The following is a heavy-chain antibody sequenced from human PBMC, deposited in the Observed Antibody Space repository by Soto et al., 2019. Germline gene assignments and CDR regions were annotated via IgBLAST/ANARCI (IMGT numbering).Heavy chain of an antibody. CDR1: GFSLTTSGVG. CDR2: IYWDDDE. V-gene: IGHV2-5*02. J-gene: IGHJ4*02. CDR3: AHRGLVVYEAGLDS. Sequence: QITLKESGHTLVNPTQTLTLTCTFSGFSLTTSGVGVGWISRPPGKALQWLAFIYWDDDERYTPSLKSRLTITRDTSKNQVVLTKINMDPVDTATYYCAHRGLVVYEAGLDSWGQGTLVTVAS. D-gene: IGHD1-20*01.